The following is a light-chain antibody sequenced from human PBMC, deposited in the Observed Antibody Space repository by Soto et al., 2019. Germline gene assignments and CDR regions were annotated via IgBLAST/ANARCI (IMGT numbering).Light chain of an antibody. Sequence: EVVLTQSPATLSLSPGERATLSCRASQSVSSYLAWYQHKPGQPPRLLIYDASNRATGIPARFSGSGSGTDFTLTTISLEPEDFAVYYCQQRSNWPPTWTFGQGTKVEIK. V-gene: IGKV3-11*01. CDR3: QQRSNWPPTWT. J-gene: IGKJ1*01. CDR1: QSVSSY. CDR2: DAS.